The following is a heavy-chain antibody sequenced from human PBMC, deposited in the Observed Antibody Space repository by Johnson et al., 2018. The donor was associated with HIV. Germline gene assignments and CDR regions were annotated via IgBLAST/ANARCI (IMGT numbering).Heavy chain of an antibody. V-gene: IGHV3-74*01. CDR3: ARDEVDERIPDGSWGMDI. CDR1: GFTFSSYW. CDR2: INSDGSTT. Sequence: VQLVESGGGSVQPGGSLRLSCAASGFTFSSYWMHWVRQVPGKGLVWVSRINSDGSTTTYADSVKGRFTISRDNAKNTLYLQMSSLRTEDTAVYYCARDEVDERIPDGSWGMDIWGQGTMVTVSS. D-gene: IGHD3-16*01. J-gene: IGHJ3*02.